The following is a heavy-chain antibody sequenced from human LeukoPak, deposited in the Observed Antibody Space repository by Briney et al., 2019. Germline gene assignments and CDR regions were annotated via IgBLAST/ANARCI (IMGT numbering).Heavy chain of an antibody. D-gene: IGHD1-26*01. CDR3: ARESGGDLGEAFDI. Sequence: GGSLRLSCAASGFTFSSYSMNWVRQAPGKGLEWVSSISSSSSYIYYADSVKGRFTISRDNAKNSLYLQMNSLRTEDTAVYYCARESGGDLGEAFDIWGQGTMVTVSS. CDR1: GFTFSSYS. J-gene: IGHJ3*02. CDR2: ISSSSSYI. V-gene: IGHV3-21*01.